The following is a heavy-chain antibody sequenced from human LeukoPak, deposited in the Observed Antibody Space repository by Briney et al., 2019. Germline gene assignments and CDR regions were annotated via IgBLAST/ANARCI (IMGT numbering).Heavy chain of an antibody. V-gene: IGHV4-61*02. J-gene: IGHJ4*02. CDR2: IYTSGST. CDR3: ASRHYYDSSFDY. D-gene: IGHD3-22*01. Sequence: SETLSLTCTVSGGSISSGSYCWSWIRQPAGKGLEWIGRIYTSGSTNYNPSLKSRVTISVDTSKNQFSLKLSSVTAADTAVYYCASRHYYDSSFDYWGQGTLVTVSS. CDR1: GGSISSGSYC.